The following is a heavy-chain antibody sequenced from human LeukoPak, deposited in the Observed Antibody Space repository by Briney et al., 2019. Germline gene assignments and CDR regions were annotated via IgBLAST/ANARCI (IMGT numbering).Heavy chain of an antibody. Sequence: GASVTVSCNASGYTFTFYDINLVRHATGQGLEWMGWMNPKSGNTGYAHRFQGKVTMTRDTTISTAYMELSSLTFDDTPIYYCARVKGLPDYWGPGTLVTVSS. CDR3: ARVKGLPDY. V-gene: IGHV1-8*01. CDR2: MNPKSGNT. J-gene: IGHJ4*02. CDR1: GYTFTFYD.